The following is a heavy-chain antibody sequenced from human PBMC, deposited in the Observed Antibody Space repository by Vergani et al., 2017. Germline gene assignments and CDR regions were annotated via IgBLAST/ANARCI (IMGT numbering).Heavy chain of an antibody. CDR3: ARGRYCSSISCPRAYYDYHYMDV. V-gene: IGHV3-33*01. CDR1: GFTFSSYG. J-gene: IGHJ6*03. CDR2: IWYDGSNK. D-gene: IGHD2-2*01. Sequence: QVQLVESGGGVVQPGRSLRLSCAASGFTFSSYGMHWVRQAPGKGLEWVAVIWYDGSNKYTVDSVKGRFTISRDNSKNTLYLQMNSLRAEDTAVYYCARGRYCSSISCPRAYYDYHYMDVWGKGTTVTVSS.